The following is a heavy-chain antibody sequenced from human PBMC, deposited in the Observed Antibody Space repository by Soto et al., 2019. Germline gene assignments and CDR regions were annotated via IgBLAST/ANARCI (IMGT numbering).Heavy chain of an antibody. Sequence: DVQLLESGGALVQPGGSLRLSCAASGFTFSNAWMSWVRQAPGKGLEWVGRIKSKTDGGTTDYAAPVKGRFTISRDDSKNTLYLQMNSLKTEDTAVYYCTTDPALGDYVWGSYRSFDYWGQGTLVTVSS. D-gene: IGHD3-16*02. CDR3: TTDPALGDYVWGSYRSFDY. J-gene: IGHJ4*02. CDR1: GFTFSNAW. CDR2: IKSKTDGGTT. V-gene: IGHV3-15*02.